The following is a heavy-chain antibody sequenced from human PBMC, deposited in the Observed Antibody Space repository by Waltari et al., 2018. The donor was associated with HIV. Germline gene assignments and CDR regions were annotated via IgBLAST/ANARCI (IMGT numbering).Heavy chain of an antibody. Sequence: QVQLVESGGGVVQPGRSLRLSCAASGFTFSSYGMHWVRQAPGKGLEWVAVIWYDGSNKYYAASVKGRFTISRDKSKNTLYLQMNSLRAEDTAVYYCARDLPGDLSLDYWGQGTLVTVSS. CDR2: IWYDGSNK. CDR3: ARDLPGDLSLDY. J-gene: IGHJ4*02. CDR1: GFTFSSYG. D-gene: IGHD2-21*02. V-gene: IGHV3-33*01.